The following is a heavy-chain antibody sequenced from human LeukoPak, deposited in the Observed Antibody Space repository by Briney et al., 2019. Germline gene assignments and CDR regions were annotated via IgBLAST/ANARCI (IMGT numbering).Heavy chain of an antibody. CDR3: ARGRKPYYYYYYYMDV. V-gene: IGHV1-8*01. CDR2: MSPNSGNT. CDR1: GYTFTSYD. D-gene: IGHD1-14*01. Sequence: ASVKVSCKASGYTFTSYDINWVRQATGQGLEWMGWMSPNSGNTGCAQKFQGRVTMTRNTSISTAYMELSSLRSEDTAVYYCARGRKPYYYYYYYMDVWGKGTTVTISS. J-gene: IGHJ6*03.